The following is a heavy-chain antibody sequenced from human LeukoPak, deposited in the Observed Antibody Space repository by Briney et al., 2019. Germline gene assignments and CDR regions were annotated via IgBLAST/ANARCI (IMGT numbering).Heavy chain of an antibody. V-gene: IGHV7-4-1*02. J-gene: IGHJ3*02. Sequence: ASVKVSCKASGYTFTSYGMNWVRQAPGQGLEWMGWINTNTGNPAYAQGFTGRFVFSLDTSVSTAYLQISSLKPEDTAVYYCARESGYSSSHDAFDIWGQGTMVTVSS. D-gene: IGHD6-13*01. CDR1: GYTFTSYG. CDR2: INTNTGNP. CDR3: ARESGYSSSHDAFDI.